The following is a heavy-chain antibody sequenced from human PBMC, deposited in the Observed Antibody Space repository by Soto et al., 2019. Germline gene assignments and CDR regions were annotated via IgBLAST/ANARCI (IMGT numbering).Heavy chain of an antibody. CDR2: IYHSGST. D-gene: IGHD1-26*01. V-gene: IGHV4-4*02. CDR3: ARVPGIVGATHFDY. Sequence: QVQLQESGPGLVKPSGTLSLTCTVSGGSISSSNWWGWVRQPPGKGLEWIGEIYHSGSTNYNPSLESRVTISVDKSKNQFSLKLRSVTAADTAVYYCARVPGIVGATHFDYWGQGTLVTVSS. CDR1: GGSISSSNW. J-gene: IGHJ4*02.